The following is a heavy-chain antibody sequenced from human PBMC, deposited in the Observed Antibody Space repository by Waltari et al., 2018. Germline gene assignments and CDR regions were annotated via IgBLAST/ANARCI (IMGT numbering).Heavy chain of an antibody. CDR1: GFTFSSYE. D-gene: IGHD3-3*01. V-gene: IGHV3-48*03. CDR3: ARDLSDYDFWSWMDV. Sequence: EVQLVESGGGLVQPGGSLRLSCAAFGFTFSSYEMNWCRRAVGKGLVWVSYISSSGSTIYYADSVKGRFTISRDNAKNSLYLQMNSLRAEDTAVYYCARDLSDYDFWSWMDVWGQGTTVTVSS. CDR2: ISSSGSTI. J-gene: IGHJ6*02.